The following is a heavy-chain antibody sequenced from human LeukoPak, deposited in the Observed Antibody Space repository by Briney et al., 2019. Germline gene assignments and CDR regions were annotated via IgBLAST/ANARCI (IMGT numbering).Heavy chain of an antibody. CDR3: ARYQGFGEPGGGNWFDP. V-gene: IGHV1-69*06. J-gene: IGHJ5*02. D-gene: IGHD3-10*01. CDR1: GGTFSSYA. CDR2: IIPIFGTA. Sequence: SVKVSCKASGGTFSSYAISWVRQAPGQGLEWMGGIIPIFGTATYAQKFQGRVTITADKSTSTAYMELSSLRSEDTAVYYCARYQGFGEPGGGNWFDPWGQGTLVTVSS.